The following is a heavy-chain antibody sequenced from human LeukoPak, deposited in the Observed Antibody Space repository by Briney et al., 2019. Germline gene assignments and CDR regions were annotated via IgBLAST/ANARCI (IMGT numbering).Heavy chain of an antibody. J-gene: IGHJ4*02. D-gene: IGHD6-19*01. CDR3: AKDRGAIAVAGTGFDY. V-gene: IGHV3-30*02. CDR1: GFTFSSYG. Sequence: GGSLRLSCAASGFTFSSYGMHWVRQAPGKGLEWVAFIRYDGSNKYYADSVKGRFTISRDNSKNTLYLQMNSLRAEDTAVYYCAKDRGAIAVAGTGFDYWGQGTLVTVSS. CDR2: IRYDGSNK.